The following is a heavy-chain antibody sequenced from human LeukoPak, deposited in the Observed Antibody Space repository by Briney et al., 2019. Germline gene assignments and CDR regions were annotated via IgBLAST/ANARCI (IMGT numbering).Heavy chain of an antibody. D-gene: IGHD3-22*01. V-gene: IGHV4-38-2*02. CDR1: GYSISSGYY. CDR3: ARHYDSSGYLDY. J-gene: IGHJ4*02. Sequence: SETLSLTCTVFGYSISSGYYWGWIRQPPGKGLEWIGSIYHSGSTYYNPSLKSRVTISVDTSKNQFSLKLSSVTAADTAVYYCARHYDSSGYLDYWGQGTLVTVSS. CDR2: IYHSGST.